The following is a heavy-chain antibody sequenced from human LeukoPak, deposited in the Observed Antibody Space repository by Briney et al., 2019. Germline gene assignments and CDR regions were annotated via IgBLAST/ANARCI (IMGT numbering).Heavy chain of an antibody. Sequence: GGSLRLSCSTSGFVFSFNAMHWVRQAPGRGLEWVAFIRSDGSDKFYVDFVRGRVTISRDNSKNTLYLQMNSLRVEDTAVYYCAKDRGYSSDYWGQGTLVTVSS. CDR1: GFVFSFNA. CDR3: AKDRGYSSDY. CDR2: IRSDGSDK. V-gene: IGHV3-30*02. J-gene: IGHJ4*02. D-gene: IGHD5-18*01.